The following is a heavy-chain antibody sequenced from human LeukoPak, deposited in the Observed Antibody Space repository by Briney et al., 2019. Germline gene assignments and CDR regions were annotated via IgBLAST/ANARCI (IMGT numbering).Heavy chain of an antibody. CDR2: MNPNSGNT. J-gene: IGHJ4*02. D-gene: IGHD3-10*01. Sequence: ASVKVSCKASGYTFTNYDINWVRQATGQGLEWMGWMNPNSGNTGYAQKFQGRVTITADESTSTAYMELSSLRSEDTAVYYCARDAMVRGVIPFFDYWGQGTLVTVSS. V-gene: IGHV1-8*03. CDR1: GYTFTNYD. CDR3: ARDAMVRGVIPFFDY.